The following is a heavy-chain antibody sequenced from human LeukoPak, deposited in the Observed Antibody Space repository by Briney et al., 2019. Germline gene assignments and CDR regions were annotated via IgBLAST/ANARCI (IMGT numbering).Heavy chain of an antibody. V-gene: IGHV4-31*03. J-gene: IGHJ4*02. CDR1: GASFSSGDQY. D-gene: IGHD3-22*01. Sequence: SETLSLTCTVSGASFSSGDQYWNWVRQRPGEGLEWIGSIHPSGTLYNNPSLESRVTISIHTSKNQFSLNLNSVTAADTAVYFCSRGLDSRKLGYWGQGTLVTVSS. CDR2: IHPSGTL. CDR3: SRGLDSRKLGY.